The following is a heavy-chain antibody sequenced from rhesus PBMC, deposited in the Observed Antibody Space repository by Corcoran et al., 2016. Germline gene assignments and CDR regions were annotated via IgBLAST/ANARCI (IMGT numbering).Heavy chain of an antibody. CDR3: ERYGVSSGWSGCFDY. J-gene: IGHJ4*01. CDR1: GGSLYNYW. Sequence: VKPSETLSLTCAVSGGSLYNYWWSWIRQSPGKGLEWIGEINGNRGSTNYNPALKSRVTISKDASKNQFSLKVNSVTAADTAVYYCERYGVSSGWSGCFDYWGQGALVTVSS. D-gene: IGHD6S26*01. V-gene: IGHV4-80*01. CDR2: INGNRGST.